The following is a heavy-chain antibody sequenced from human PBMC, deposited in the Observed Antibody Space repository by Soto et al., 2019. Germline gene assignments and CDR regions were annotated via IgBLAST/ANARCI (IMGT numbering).Heavy chain of an antibody. D-gene: IGHD3-16*01. Sequence: EVQLLESGGGLVQRGGSLRLSCAASGFTFSNYAMTWVRQAPGKGLEWVSAISGIGRTTYYADSVKGRFTISRDNSKNTLYLQMNSLRAGDTAVYYCAKDLVAQANGGDDYYGMDVWGQGTSVTVSS. CDR1: GFTFSNYA. CDR3: AKDLVAQANGGDDYYGMDV. V-gene: IGHV3-23*01. CDR2: ISGIGRTT. J-gene: IGHJ6*02.